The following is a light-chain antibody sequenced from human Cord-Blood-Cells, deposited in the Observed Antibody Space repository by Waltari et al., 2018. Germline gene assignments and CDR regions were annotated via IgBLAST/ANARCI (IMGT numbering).Light chain of an antibody. V-gene: IGKV3-15*01. CDR1: QSVSSN. Sequence: EIVMTQSPATLSVSPGERATLSCRASQSVSSNLAWYQQKPGQAPRLRIYGASTRATGIPARFSGSGSGTECTLTISSLQSEDCAVYYCQQYNNWPPVTFGQGTRLEIK. J-gene: IGKJ5*01. CDR3: QQYNNWPPVT. CDR2: GAS.